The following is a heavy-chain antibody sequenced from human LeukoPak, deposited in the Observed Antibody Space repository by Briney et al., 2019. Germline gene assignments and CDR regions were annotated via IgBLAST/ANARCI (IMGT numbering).Heavy chain of an antibody. CDR3: ARQGYRSSTSCLNWFDP. CDR1: GYSFTSYW. J-gene: IGHJ5*02. D-gene: IGHD2-2*01. Sequence: GESLKISCKGSGYSFTSYWIGWVRQMPGKGLEWMGIIYPGDSDTRYSPSFQGQVTISADKSISTAYLQWSSLKASDTAMYYCARQGYRSSTSCLNWFDPWGQGTLVTVSS. V-gene: IGHV5-51*01. CDR2: IYPGDSDT.